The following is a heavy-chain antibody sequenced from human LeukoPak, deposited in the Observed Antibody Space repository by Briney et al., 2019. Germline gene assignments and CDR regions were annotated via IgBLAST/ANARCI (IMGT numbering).Heavy chain of an antibody. D-gene: IGHD1-1*01. V-gene: IGHV1-2*02. CDR3: AKSRQLDY. CDR1: GYSFTGYN. J-gene: IGHJ4*02. CDR2: INPNSGVT. Sequence: ASVKVSCKASGYSFTGYNVHWVRQALGQGLEWMGWINPNSGVTKYAQNFEGRVTMTTDTSISTAYMELRWLSSGDTAVYYCAKSRQLDYWGQGTLVTVSS.